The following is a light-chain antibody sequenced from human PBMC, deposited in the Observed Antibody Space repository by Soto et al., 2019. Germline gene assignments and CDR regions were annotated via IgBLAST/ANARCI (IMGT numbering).Light chain of an antibody. J-gene: IGKJ1*01. CDR1: QNIRSR. Sequence: DFQMTQSPSTLSASVGDRVTITCRASQNIRSRLAWFQQKPGKAPKLLIYDASSLESGVPQRFSGSGAGTEFTRTISSLQTDYFSTYACQHYHSDWTFGQGTKVE. V-gene: IGKV1-5*01. CDR2: DAS. CDR3: QHYHSDWT.